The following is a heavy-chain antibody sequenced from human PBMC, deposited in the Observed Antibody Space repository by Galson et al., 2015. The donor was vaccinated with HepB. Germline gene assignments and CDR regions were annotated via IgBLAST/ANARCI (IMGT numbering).Heavy chain of an antibody. CDR1: GFTFSNAW. CDR2: IKSKTDGGTT. D-gene: IGHD6-13*01. Sequence: SLRLSCAASGFTFSNAWMSWVRQAPGKGLEWVGRIKSKTDGGTTDYAAPVKGRFTISRDDSKNTLYLQMNSLKTEDTAVYYCTTDLLESSSWYGADYYFDYWGQGTLVTVSS. CDR3: TTDLLESSSWYGADYYFDY. J-gene: IGHJ4*02. V-gene: IGHV3-15*01.